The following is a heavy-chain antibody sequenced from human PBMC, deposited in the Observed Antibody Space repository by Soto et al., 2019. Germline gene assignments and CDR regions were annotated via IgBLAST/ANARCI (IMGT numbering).Heavy chain of an antibody. V-gene: IGHV3-7*01. J-gene: IGHJ6*02. CDR3: ARGGAAAGTNYYGMDV. D-gene: IGHD6-13*01. CDR2: IKQDGSEK. CDR1: GFTFSSYW. Sequence: GGSLRLSCAASGFTFSSYWMSWVRQAPGKGLEWVANIKQDGSEKYYVDSVKGRFTISRDNAKNSLYLQMNSLRAEDTAVYYCARGGAAAGTNYYGMDVWGQGTTVTVSS.